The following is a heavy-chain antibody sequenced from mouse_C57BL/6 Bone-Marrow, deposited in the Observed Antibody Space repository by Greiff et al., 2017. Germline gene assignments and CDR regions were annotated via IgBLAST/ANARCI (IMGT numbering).Heavy chain of an antibody. Sequence: VKLMESGPGLVQPSQSLSITCTVSGFSLTSYGVHWVRQSPGKGLEWLGVIWSGGSTDYNAAFISRLSISKDNSKSQVFFKMNSLQADDTAIYYCARGDLFAYWGQGTLVTVSA. D-gene: IGHD3-3*01. V-gene: IGHV2-2*01. J-gene: IGHJ3*01. CDR2: IWSGGST. CDR1: GFSLTSYG. CDR3: ARGDLFAY.